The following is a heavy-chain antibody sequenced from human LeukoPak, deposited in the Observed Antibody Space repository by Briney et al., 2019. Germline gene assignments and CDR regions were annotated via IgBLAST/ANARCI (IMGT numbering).Heavy chain of an antibody. Sequence: GGSLRLSCAASGFTFSSYAMSWVRQAPGKGLEWVSAISGSGGSTYYADSVKGRLTISRYNSKNTLYLQMNSLRAEDTAVYYCAKDSDYDFWSGYYALFDYWGQGDLVTVSS. D-gene: IGHD3-3*01. J-gene: IGHJ4*02. CDR3: AKDSDYDFWSGYYALFDY. CDR2: ISGSGGST. V-gene: IGHV3-23*01. CDR1: GFTFSSYA.